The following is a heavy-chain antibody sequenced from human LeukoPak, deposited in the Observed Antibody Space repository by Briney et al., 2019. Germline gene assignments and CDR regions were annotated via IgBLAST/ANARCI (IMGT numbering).Heavy chain of an antibody. CDR3: VEDVVVIVAAKPAI. D-gene: IGHD2-15*01. V-gene: IGHV3-23*01. CDR2: ISGTGDST. J-gene: IGHJ4*02. CDR1: GFSFSTYA. Sequence: GGSMRLSCAASGFSFSTYAMGWVRQAPGKGLEWVSSISGTGDSTYYADAVKGRFTISRDNSKNTLYLQMNSLRAEDTAVYYCVEDVVVIVAAKPAIWGQGTLVTVSS.